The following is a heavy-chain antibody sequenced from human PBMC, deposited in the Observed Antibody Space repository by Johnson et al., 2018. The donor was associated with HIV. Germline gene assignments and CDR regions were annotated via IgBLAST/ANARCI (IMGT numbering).Heavy chain of an antibody. Sequence: VQLVESGGGLVQPGGSLRLSCAASGFTFSSYAMSWVRQAPGKGLEWVSAISGSGGSTYYADSVKGRFTISRDNSKNTLYLQMNSLRAEDTAVYYCAKERGYYYDTGGAFDIWGQGTMVTVSS. D-gene: IGHD3-22*01. CDR2: ISGSGGST. CDR3: AKERGYYYDTGGAFDI. CDR1: GFTFSSYA. J-gene: IGHJ3*02. V-gene: IGHV3-23*04.